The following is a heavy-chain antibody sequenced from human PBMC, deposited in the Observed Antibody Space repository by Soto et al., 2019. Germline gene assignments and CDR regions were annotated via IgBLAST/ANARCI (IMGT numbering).Heavy chain of an antibody. Sequence: EVQLVESGGGLVQPGRSLRLSCAASGLSFDDYAMHWVRQVPGKGLEWVSGISWNGGSIGYADSVKGRFSISRDNAKNSLYLQMNRLRVEDTALYYCAKSMGGSANGMGVWGQGTTVTVSS. CDR3: AKSMGGSANGMGV. CDR2: ISWNGGSI. CDR1: GLSFDDYA. V-gene: IGHV3-9*01. D-gene: IGHD2-15*01. J-gene: IGHJ6*02.